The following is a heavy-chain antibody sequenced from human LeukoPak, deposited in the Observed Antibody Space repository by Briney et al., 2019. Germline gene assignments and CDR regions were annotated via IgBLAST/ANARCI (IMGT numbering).Heavy chain of an antibody. V-gene: IGHV4-34*01. CDR3: ARHSPRYSSGWYSLYYFDY. CDR2: INHSGST. Sequence: PSETLSLTCAVYGGSFSGYYWSWIRQPPGKGLEWIGEINHSGSTNYNPSLKSRVTISVDTSKNQFSLKLSSVTAADTAVYYCARHSPRYSSGWYSLYYFDYWGQGTLVTVSS. CDR1: GGSFSGYY. J-gene: IGHJ4*02. D-gene: IGHD6-19*01.